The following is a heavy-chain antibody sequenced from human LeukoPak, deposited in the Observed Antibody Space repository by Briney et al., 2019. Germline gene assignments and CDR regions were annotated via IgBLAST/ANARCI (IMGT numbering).Heavy chain of an antibody. CDR3: ARILDSAWGELGY. J-gene: IGHJ4*02. CDR1: GFIFSGYD. D-gene: IGHD6-19*01. Sequence: GGSLRLSCAASGFIFSGYDMHWVRQAPGKGLEWVTFIRYDGSNKYYADSVKGRFTISRDNSKNTLYLQMNSLRAEDTAVYYCARILDSAWGELGYWGQGTLVTVSS. V-gene: IGHV3-30*02. CDR2: IRYDGSNK.